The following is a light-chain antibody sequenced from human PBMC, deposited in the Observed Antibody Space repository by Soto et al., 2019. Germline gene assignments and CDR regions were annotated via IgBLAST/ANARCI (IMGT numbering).Light chain of an antibody. CDR2: GAS. CDR3: QQYNNWLTWT. Sequence: EIVMTQSPATLSVSPGERATLSCRASQSVSSNLAWYQQKPGQAPRLLIYGASTRATGIPARFSGSGSGTEFTLTISSLQSEDSAVYYCQQYNNWLTWTFGQGTKVDIK. V-gene: IGKV3-15*01. J-gene: IGKJ1*01. CDR1: QSVSSN.